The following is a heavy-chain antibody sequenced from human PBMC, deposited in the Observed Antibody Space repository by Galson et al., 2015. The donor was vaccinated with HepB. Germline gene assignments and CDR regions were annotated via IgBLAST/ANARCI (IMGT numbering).Heavy chain of an antibody. CDR2: ISSSSSTI. J-gene: IGHJ2*01. CDR1: GFTFSSYS. V-gene: IGHV3-48*01. CDR3: ARDLYYGDYVSWYFDL. Sequence: SLRLSCAASGFTFSSYSMNWVRQAPGKGLEWVSYISSSSSTIYYADSVKGRFTISRDNAKNSLYLQMSSLRAEDTAVYYCARDLYYGDYVSWYFDLWGRGTLVTVSS. D-gene: IGHD4-17*01.